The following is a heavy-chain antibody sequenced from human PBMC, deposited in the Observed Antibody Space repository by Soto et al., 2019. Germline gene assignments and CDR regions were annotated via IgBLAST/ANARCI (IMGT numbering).Heavy chain of an antibody. CDR1: CGTIIGFY. J-gene: IGHJ4*02. CDR3: ARLDPTVTNLYFDY. D-gene: IGHD4-17*01. V-gene: IGHV4-59*05. Sequence: ASVTLSLPCTVLCGTIIGFYWSRIRQPPGKGLEWIGSIYYSGSTYYNPSLKSRVTISVDTSKNQFSLKLSSVTAADTAVYYCARLDPTVTNLYFDYWGQGTLVTVSS. CDR2: IYYSGST.